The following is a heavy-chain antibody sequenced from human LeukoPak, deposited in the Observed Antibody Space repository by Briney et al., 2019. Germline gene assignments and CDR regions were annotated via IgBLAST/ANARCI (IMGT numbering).Heavy chain of an antibody. CDR1: GFTFSSYG. Sequence: GRSLRLSCAASGFTFSSYGMHWVRQAPGKGLEWVAVISYDGSNKYYADSVKGRFTISRDNSKNTLYLQMNSLRAEDTAVYYCAKGGLYNWNDGDAFDIWGQGTMVTVSS. V-gene: IGHV3-30*18. CDR3: AKGGLYNWNDGDAFDI. J-gene: IGHJ3*02. CDR2: ISYDGSNK. D-gene: IGHD1-20*01.